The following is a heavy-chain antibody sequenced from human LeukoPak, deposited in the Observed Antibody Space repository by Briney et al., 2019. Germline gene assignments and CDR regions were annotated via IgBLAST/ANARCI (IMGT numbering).Heavy chain of an antibody. V-gene: IGHV4-38-2*01. D-gene: IGHD1-1*01. CDR3: ARGLYWTSAGMGICFMDV. Sequence: PSETLSLTCAVSGYSISIAYYWGWIRQPPGKGLEWIGRIFRGGSTSYNPSLMSRLTMSMDTSKNQFSLQLTSVTAADTAVYYCARGLYWTSAGMGICFMDVWGTGTTVAVSS. J-gene: IGHJ6*03. CDR1: GYSISIAYY. CDR2: IFRGGST.